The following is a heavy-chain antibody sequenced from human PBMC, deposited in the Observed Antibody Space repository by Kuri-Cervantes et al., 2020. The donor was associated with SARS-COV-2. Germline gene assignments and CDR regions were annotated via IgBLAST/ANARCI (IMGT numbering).Heavy chain of an antibody. D-gene: IGHD7-27*01. J-gene: IGHJ2*01. CDR3: ARLQLGAWYFDL. Sequence: GGSLRLSCAASGFSFSSYGMSWVRQAPGKGLEWVANIKQDGSEKCYVDSVKGRFTISRDNAKNSLYLQMNSLRAEDTAVYYCARLQLGAWYFDLWGRGTLVTVSS. CDR2: IKQDGSEK. CDR1: GFSFSSYG. V-gene: IGHV3-7*01.